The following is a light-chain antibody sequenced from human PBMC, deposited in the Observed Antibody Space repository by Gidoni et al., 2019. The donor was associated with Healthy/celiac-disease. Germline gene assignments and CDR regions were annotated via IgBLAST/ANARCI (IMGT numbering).Light chain of an antibody. Sequence: IQMTQSPSSLPASVGDRVTITCRASQSISSYLNWYQQKPGKAPKLLIYAASSLQSGVPSRFSGSGSGTDFTLTISSLQPEDFATYYCQQSYSTLTFGGGTKVEIK. V-gene: IGKV1-39*01. CDR1: QSISSY. CDR2: AAS. J-gene: IGKJ4*01. CDR3: QQSYSTLT.